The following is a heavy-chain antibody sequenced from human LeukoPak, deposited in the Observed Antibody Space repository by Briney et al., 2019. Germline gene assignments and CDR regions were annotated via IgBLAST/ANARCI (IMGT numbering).Heavy chain of an antibody. CDR3: ARGRPSQYGDYVVYFDY. Sequence: PMETLSLTCTVSGGSISSYYWSWIRQPPGKGLEWIGYIYYSGSTNYNPSLKSRVTISVDTSKNQFSLKLSSVTAADTAVYYCARGRPSQYGDYVVYFDYWGQGTLVTVSS. CDR2: IYYSGST. CDR1: GGSISSYY. V-gene: IGHV4-59*01. D-gene: IGHD4-17*01. J-gene: IGHJ4*02.